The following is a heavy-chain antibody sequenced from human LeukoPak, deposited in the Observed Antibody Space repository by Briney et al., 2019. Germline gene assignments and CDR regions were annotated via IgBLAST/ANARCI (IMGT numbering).Heavy chain of an antibody. V-gene: IGHV3-9*03. CDR2: ISWNSGSI. J-gene: IGHJ3*02. D-gene: IGHD7-27*01. CDR3: AKGSRPGDRGAFDT. CDR1: GFTFDDYA. Sequence: GRSLRLSCAASGFTFDDYAMHWVRQAPGKGLEWVSGISWNSGSIGYADSVKGRFTISRDNAKNSLYLQMNSLRAEDMALYYCAKGSRPGDRGAFDTWGQGPMVTVSS.